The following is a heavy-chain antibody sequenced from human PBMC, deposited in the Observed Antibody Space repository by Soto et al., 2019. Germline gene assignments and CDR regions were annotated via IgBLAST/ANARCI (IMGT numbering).Heavy chain of an antibody. CDR1: GGSISNYY. J-gene: IGHJ4*02. V-gene: IGHV4-59*01. CDR3: ERYQKHSYRVYYFDY. Sequence: PSETLSLTCTVSGGSISNYYWNWIRQSPGKGLEWIGYIYSSGSTHYNPSLQNRVTISIDTSKNQVSLKVNSVTAADTAVYYCERYQKHSYRVYYFDYWCQAIPVTVS. CDR2: IYSSGST. D-gene: IGHD3-16*02.